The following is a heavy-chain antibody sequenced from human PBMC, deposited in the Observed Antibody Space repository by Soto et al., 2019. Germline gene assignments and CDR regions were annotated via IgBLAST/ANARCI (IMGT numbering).Heavy chain of an antibody. CDR1: GFTFSSYG. J-gene: IGHJ4*02. Sequence: GGSLRLSCAASGFTFSSYGMHWVRQAPGKGLEWVAVISYDGSNKYYADSVKGRFTISRDNSKNTLYLQMNSLRAEDTAVYYCAKDGGVIAVAISNFGYWGQGTLVTVSS. CDR2: ISYDGSNK. CDR3: AKDGGVIAVAISNFGY. V-gene: IGHV3-30*18. D-gene: IGHD6-19*01.